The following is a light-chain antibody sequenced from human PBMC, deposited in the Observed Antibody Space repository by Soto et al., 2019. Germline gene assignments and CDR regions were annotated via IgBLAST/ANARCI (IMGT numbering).Light chain of an antibody. V-gene: IGLV2-14*01. CDR2: DVS. J-gene: IGLJ1*01. CDR1: SSDVGGYNY. CDR3: SSYTSSSTPHYV. Sequence: QAASVSGSPGQSITISCTGTSSDVGGYNYVSWYQQHPGKAPKLMIYDVSNRPSGVSNRFSGSKSGNTASLTISGLQAEDEADYYCSSYTSSSTPHYVFGTGTKVTVL.